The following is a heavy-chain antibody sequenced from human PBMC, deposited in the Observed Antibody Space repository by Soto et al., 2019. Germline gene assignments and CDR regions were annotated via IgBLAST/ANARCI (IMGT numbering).Heavy chain of an antibody. CDR3: ARLYTYMAAPHYVMDV. CDR2: INSKSGGT. V-gene: IGHV1-2*02. D-gene: IGHD5-18*01. CDR1: GYAFTDYY. J-gene: IGHJ6*01. Sequence: SSVKVSCKASGYAFTDYYMHWVRQAPGQGLEWMGWINSKSGGTNLAQRFQGRVTMTRDTSISTTHLEVSRLRSDDTAIFYCARLYTYMAAPHYVMDVCGQGTTVT.